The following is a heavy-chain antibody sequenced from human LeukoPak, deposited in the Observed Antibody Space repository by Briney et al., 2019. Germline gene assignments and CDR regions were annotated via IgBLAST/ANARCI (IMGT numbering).Heavy chain of an antibody. D-gene: IGHD3-16*01. J-gene: IGHJ5*02. CDR3: ATTPGGRSWSHWFDP. Sequence: ASVKVSCKTSGYSFTSYSITWVRHAPRQELEWMGWVSTYNGDTYYSQKVQGTVTLTTGPSPSAAHTEPRRLRSDVTAGYYCATTPGGRSWSHWFDPWGQGTLVIVSS. V-gene: IGHV1-18*01. CDR2: VSTYNGDT. CDR1: GYSFTSYS.